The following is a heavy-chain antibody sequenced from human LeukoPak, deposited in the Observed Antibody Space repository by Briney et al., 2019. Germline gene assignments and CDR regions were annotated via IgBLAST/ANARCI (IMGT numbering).Heavy chain of an antibody. CDR1: GFTFSSYA. CDR2: ISYDGSNK. CDR3: ARAGYSSGWYVVY. D-gene: IGHD6-19*01. Sequence: GGSLRLSCAASGFTFSSYAMHWVHQAPGKGLEWVAVISYDGSNKYYADSVKGRFTISRDNSKNTLYLQMNSLRAEDTAVYYCARAGYSSGWYVVYWGQGTLVTVSS. V-gene: IGHV3-30*04. J-gene: IGHJ4*02.